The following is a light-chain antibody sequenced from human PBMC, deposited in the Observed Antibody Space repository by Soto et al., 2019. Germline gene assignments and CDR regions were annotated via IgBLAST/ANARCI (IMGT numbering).Light chain of an antibody. CDR1: QTISTY. CDR2: TAS. J-gene: IGKJ5*01. V-gene: IGKV1-39*01. CDR3: QQSYSTPPT. Sequence: DIQMTQSPSSLSATVGDSVTMSCRASQTISTYLNWYQQKPGKAPTLLIFTASTLQSGVPSRFSGSGSGTDFTLTISSVHPEDFATYHCQQSYSTPPTFGQGTRLEIK.